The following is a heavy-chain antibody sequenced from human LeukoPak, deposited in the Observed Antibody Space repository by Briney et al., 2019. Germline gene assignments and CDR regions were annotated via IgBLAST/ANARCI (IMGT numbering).Heavy chain of an antibody. CDR1: GGSISSYY. J-gene: IGHJ3*02. V-gene: IGHV4-59*01. Sequence: PSETLSLTCTVSGGSISSYYWSWIRQPPGKGLEWIGYIYYSGSTNYNPSLKSRVTISVDTSKNQFSLKLSSVTAADTAVYYCARYRSGWYEGDAFDIWGQGTMVTVSS. D-gene: IGHD6-19*01. CDR3: ARYRSGWYEGDAFDI. CDR2: IYYSGST.